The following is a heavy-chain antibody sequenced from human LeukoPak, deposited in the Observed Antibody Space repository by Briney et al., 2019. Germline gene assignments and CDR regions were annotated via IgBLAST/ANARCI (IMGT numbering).Heavy chain of an antibody. CDR2: VRNDGGDK. D-gene: IGHD3-10*01. CDR3: AKHYYGSGSQKYYFGY. CDR1: GFIFSDYG. V-gene: IGHV3-30*02. J-gene: IGHJ4*02. Sequence: GGSLRLSCAASGFIFSDYGVHWVRQAPGKGLEWVTMVRNDGGDKYYADSVRGRFTISRDNSKNTLYLQMNSLRPEDTAVYYCAKHYYGSGSQKYYFGYWGQGTLVTVSS.